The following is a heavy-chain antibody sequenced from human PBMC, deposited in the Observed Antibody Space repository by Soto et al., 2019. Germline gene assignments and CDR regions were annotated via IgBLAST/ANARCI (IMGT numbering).Heavy chain of an antibody. CDR1: GFNFDDHA. V-gene: IGHV3-9*01. Sequence: PGGSLRLSCAVSGFNFDDHAMHWVRQAPGKGLEWVSGISWNSGSIGYADSVKGRFTISRDNAKKSLYLEMNSLRADDTAFYHCVKSRTGTTRGGFDIWGQGTMVTVSS. CDR2: ISWNSGSI. D-gene: IGHD1-7*01. J-gene: IGHJ3*02. CDR3: VKSRTGTTRGGFDI.